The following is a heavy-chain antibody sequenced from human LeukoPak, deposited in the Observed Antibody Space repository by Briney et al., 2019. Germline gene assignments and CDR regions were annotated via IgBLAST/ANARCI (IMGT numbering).Heavy chain of an antibody. Sequence: PSETLSLTCTVSGGSISSSSYYWGWIRQPPGKGLQWIGSIYYSGSTYYNPSLKSRVTISVDTSKNQFSLKLSSVTAADTAVYYCASVLSYYDSSGYYTDYWGQGTLVTVSS. V-gene: IGHV4-39*01. CDR1: GGSISSSSYY. D-gene: IGHD3-22*01. J-gene: IGHJ4*02. CDR3: ASVLSYYDSSGYYTDY. CDR2: IYYSGST.